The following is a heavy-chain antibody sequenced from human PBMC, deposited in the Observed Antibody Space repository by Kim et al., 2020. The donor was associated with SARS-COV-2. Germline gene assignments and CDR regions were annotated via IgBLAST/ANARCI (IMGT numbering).Heavy chain of an antibody. CDR3: ARDHMGLLRTQGAFDI. Sequence: GGSLRLSCAASGFTFSSYSMNWVRQAPGKGLEWVSSISSSSSYIYYADSVKGRFTISRDNAKNSLYLQMNSLRAEDTAVYYCARDHMGLLRTQGAFDIWGQETIVTVSS. J-gene: IGHJ3*02. CDR1: GFTFSSYS. D-gene: IGHD3-22*01. V-gene: IGHV3-21*01. CDR2: ISSSSSYI.